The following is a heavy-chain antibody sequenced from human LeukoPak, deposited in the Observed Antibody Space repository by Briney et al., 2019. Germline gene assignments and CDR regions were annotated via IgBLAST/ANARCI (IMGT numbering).Heavy chain of an antibody. D-gene: IGHD1-1*01. CDR2: ISAYNGNT. CDR3: ARDLDRTTGTTISDY. J-gene: IGHJ4*02. Sequence: GASVKVSCKASGYTFTSYGISWVRQAPGQGLEWMGWISAYNGNTNYAQKLQGRVTMTTDTSTSTAYMELRSLRSDDTAVYYCARDLDRTTGTTISDYWGQGTLVTVSS. V-gene: IGHV1-18*01. CDR1: GYTFTSYG.